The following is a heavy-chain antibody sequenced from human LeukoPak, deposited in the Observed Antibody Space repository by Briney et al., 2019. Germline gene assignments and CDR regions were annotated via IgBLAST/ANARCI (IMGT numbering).Heavy chain of an antibody. D-gene: IGHD6-19*01. J-gene: IGHJ4*02. CDR1: GFTFSSYA. CDR3: ANDLYSGGWYDLPGC. CDR2: ISGSGGST. V-gene: IGHV3-23*01. Sequence: GGSLRLSCAASGFTFSSYAMSWVRQAPGKGLEWVSAISGSGGSTYYADSVKGRFTISRDNSKNTLYLQMNSLRAEDTAVYYCANDLYSGGWYDLPGCWGQGTLVTVSS.